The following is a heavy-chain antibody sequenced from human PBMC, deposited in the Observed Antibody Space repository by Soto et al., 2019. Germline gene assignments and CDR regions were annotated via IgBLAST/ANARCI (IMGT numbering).Heavy chain of an antibody. J-gene: IGHJ4*02. CDR1: GYTFTSYG. CDR3: VLMTLSGDTARDLDY. V-gene: IGHV1-18*01. D-gene: IGHD5-18*01. CDR2: ISAYNGNT. Sequence: ASVKVSCKASGYTFTSYGISWVRQAPGQGLEWMGWISAYNGNTNYAQKLQGRVTMTTDTSTSTAYMELRSLRSDDTAVYYCVLMTLSGDTARDLDYWGQGTLVTVSS.